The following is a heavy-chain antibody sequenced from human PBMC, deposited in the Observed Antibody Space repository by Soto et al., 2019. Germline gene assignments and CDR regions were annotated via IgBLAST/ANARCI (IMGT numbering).Heavy chain of an antibody. D-gene: IGHD6-13*01. Sequence: ASVKVSCKASGYTFTSYGISWVRQAPGQGLEWMGWISAYNGNTNYAQKLQGRVTMTTDTSTSTAYMELRSLRSDDTAVYYCARDSHSSSWYPSYNWFDPWGQGTLGTVSS. CDR2: ISAYNGNT. V-gene: IGHV1-18*01. J-gene: IGHJ5*02. CDR3: ARDSHSSSWYPSYNWFDP. CDR1: GYTFTSYG.